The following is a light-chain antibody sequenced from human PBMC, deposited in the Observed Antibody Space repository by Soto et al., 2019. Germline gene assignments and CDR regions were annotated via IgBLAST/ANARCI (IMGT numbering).Light chain of an antibody. Sequence: IQMTRSPSSLSASCGYIVTIICRASQPISSWLAWYQQVPGQAPKVLIYHASNLQSGVLSRFSGSGSGTEFTLTISSLQPDDFATYYCQQYNSYSFGQGTKVDIK. J-gene: IGKJ1*01. V-gene: IGKV1-5*02. CDR3: QQYNSYS. CDR2: HAS. CDR1: QPISSW.